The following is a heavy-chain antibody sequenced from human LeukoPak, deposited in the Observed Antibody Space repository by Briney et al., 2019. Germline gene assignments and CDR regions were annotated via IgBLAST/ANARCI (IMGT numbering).Heavy chain of an antibody. CDR3: ASAGSSPSSNAFDI. CDR2: INTYNGNT. D-gene: IGHD6-6*01. J-gene: IGHJ3*02. Sequence: ASVKVSCKASGYTFTGYYMHWVRQAPGQGLEWMGWINTYNGNTKYAQKLQGRLTMTTDTSTSTAFMELRSLRSDDTAVYYCASAGSSPSSNAFDIWGQGTMVTVSS. V-gene: IGHV1-18*04. CDR1: GYTFTGYY.